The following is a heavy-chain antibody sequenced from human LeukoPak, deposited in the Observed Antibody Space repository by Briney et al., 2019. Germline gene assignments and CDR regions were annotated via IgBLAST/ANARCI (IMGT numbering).Heavy chain of an antibody. CDR3: AREGPRGNSQFDY. J-gene: IGHJ4*02. CDR2: IWYDGSNK. V-gene: IGHV3-33*01. D-gene: IGHD2/OR15-2a*01. Sequence: GGSLRLSCAASGFIFSNYGMHWVRQAPGKGLEWVALIWYDGSNKYYTDSVKGRLTISRDDSKNTLYLQMNSLRAEDTAVYYCAREGPRGNSQFDYWGQGTLVTVSS. CDR1: GFIFSNYG.